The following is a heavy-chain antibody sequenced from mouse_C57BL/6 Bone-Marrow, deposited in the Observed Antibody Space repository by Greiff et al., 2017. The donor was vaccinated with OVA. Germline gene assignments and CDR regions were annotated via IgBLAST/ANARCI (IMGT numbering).Heavy chain of an antibody. CDR1: GFSFNTYA. CDR3: VRRGYDECYYAMDY. CDR2: IRSTSNNYET. Sequence: EVQRVESGGGLVQPQGSLKLSCAASGFSFNTYAMNWVRQAPGKGLEWVARIRSTSNNYETDYADSVKDRFNISRDDSESMLYLQMNNFKTEDTAMYYCVRRGYDECYYAMDYWGPGTSVSVCS. V-gene: IGHV10-1*01. D-gene: IGHD2-2*01. J-gene: IGHJ4*01.